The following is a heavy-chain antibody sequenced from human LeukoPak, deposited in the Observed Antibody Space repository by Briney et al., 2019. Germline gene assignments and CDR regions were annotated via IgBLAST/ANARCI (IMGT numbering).Heavy chain of an antibody. J-gene: IGHJ3*02. CDR3: ASKATYNIAFDI. D-gene: IGHD5-24*01. CDR1: GFTFSNCS. V-gene: IGHV3-48*01. Sequence: GGSLRLSCAASGFTFSNCSMNWVRQAPGKGLEWVSYISSSRSTIYYADSVKGRLTISRDNAKNSLYLQMNSLRAEDTAVYYCASKATYNIAFDIWGQGTMVTVSS. CDR2: ISSSRSTI.